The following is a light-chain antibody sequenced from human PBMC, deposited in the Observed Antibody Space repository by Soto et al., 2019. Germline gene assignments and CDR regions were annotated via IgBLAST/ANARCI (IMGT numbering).Light chain of an antibody. CDR3: QQYNSYPWT. Sequence: DIQMTQSPSTLSASLGDRVIITCRASQSISYWLAWYQQKPGKAPKLLIYKASTLESGVPSNFSGSGSGTEFTLTISSLQPEDFATYYCQQYNSYPWTFGQGTKVDIK. J-gene: IGKJ1*01. V-gene: IGKV1-5*03. CDR2: KAS. CDR1: QSISYW.